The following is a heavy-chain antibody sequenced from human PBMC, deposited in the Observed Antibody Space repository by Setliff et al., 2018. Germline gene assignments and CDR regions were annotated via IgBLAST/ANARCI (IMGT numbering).Heavy chain of an antibody. V-gene: IGHV1-69*13. J-gene: IGHJ6*03. CDR3: ARGGHIRYDYYYMDV. D-gene: IGHD5-18*01. CDR2: IIPIFGTA. Sequence: SVKVSCKASGGTFSSYAISWVRQAPGQGLEWMGRIIPIFGTANYAQKFQGRVTITADESTSTAYMELSSLTSEDTAMYYCARGGHIRYDYYYMDVWGKGTTVTVSS. CDR1: GGTFSSYA.